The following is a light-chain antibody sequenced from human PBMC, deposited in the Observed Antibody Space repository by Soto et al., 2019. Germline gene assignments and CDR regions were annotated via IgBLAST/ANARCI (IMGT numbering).Light chain of an antibody. J-gene: IGKJ1*01. V-gene: IGKV1-5*01. CDR1: QSISNH. CDR2: AAS. CDR3: QQYNSYSRT. Sequence: DIQMTQSPSTLSASVGDRVTTTCRASQSISNHLNWYQQKPGKAPKLLIFAASSLQSGVPSRFSGSRSGPDFTLTISSLQPDDFATYYCQQYNSYSRTFGQGTKVDIK.